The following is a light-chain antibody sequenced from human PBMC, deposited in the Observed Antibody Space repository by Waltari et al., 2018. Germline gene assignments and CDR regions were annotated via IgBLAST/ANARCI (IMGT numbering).Light chain of an antibody. CDR2: KAS. CDR3: QHNYGSPPFT. Sequence: DIQMTQSPSSLSASVGDRVTLTCRASENVNNYLNWYQQKPGKAPKLLIYKASTLQSGVPSRFSGSGSGTDFTFSISSLQSEDVATYYCQHNYGSPPFTLGPGTKLDIK. CDR1: ENVNNY. J-gene: IGKJ3*01. V-gene: IGKV1-39*01.